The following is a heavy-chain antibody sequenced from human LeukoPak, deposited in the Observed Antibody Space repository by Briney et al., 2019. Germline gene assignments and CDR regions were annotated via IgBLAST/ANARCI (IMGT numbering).Heavy chain of an antibody. D-gene: IGHD3-22*01. V-gene: IGHV3-64*04. CDR2: ISSNGGST. CDR1: GFTFSSYA. CDR3: ARAAYYYDSSAGEYFDY. J-gene: IGHJ4*02. Sequence: GGSLRLSCSASGFTFSSYAMHWVRQAPGKGLEYVSAISSNGGSTYYADSVKGRFTISRDNSKNTLYLQMSSLRAEDTAVYYCARAAYYYDSSAGEYFDYWGQGTLVTVSS.